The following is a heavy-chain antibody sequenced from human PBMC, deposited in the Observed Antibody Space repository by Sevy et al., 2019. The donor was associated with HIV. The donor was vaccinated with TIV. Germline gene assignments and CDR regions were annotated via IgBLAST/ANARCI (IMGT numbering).Heavy chain of an antibody. CDR3: ATPYPRDYYYGLDV. CDR2: IYPGDSDT. J-gene: IGHJ6*02. Sequence: GESLKISCKGSGYSFTNYWIAWVRQMPGKGLEWMGIIYPGDSDTRYSPSFQGQVTISADKSISTAYLQWSTLKASDTAIYYCATPYPRDYYYGLDVWGQGTTVTVSS. V-gene: IGHV5-51*01. D-gene: IGHD2-2*01. CDR1: GYSFTNYW.